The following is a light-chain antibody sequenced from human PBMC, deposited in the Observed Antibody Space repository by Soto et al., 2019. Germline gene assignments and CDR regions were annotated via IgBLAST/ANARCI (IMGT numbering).Light chain of an antibody. Sequence: QSVLTQPPSASGTPGQRVTISCSGGNSNIGSNYVYWYRQLPGTAPQLLIYNNHQRPSGVPDRFSASKSGSSASLDVSGLRSEDGADYFCAAWDASLSCWVFGGGTKLTVL. V-gene: IGLV1-47*02. CDR1: NSNIGSNY. J-gene: IGLJ3*02. CDR2: NNH. CDR3: AAWDASLSCWV.